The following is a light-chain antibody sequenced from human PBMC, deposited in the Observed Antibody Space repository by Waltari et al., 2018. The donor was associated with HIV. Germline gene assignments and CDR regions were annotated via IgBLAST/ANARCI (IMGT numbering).Light chain of an antibody. Sequence: EIVLTQPPAPLSASPGERATLSCRASQNIKNNIAWYQQKPGQAPRPLIHGASTTDTGISARFSGSGSGTEFSLTIGSLQSEDFAVYYCQQYHNWPFTFGPGTRVEMK. CDR3: QQYHNWPFT. V-gene: IGKV3-15*01. CDR1: QNIKNN. J-gene: IGKJ3*01. CDR2: GAS.